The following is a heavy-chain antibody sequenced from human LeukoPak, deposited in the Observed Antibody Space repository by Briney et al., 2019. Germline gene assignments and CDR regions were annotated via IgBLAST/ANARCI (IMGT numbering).Heavy chain of an antibody. J-gene: IGHJ6*03. Sequence: GGSLRLSCAASGFTFSNYWMTWVRQAPGKGLEWVSSISTASSYTSYADSVKGRFTISRDNAKNSVFLQMDSLRVEDTALYYCTRRDYYYYSMDVWGKGTTVTVSS. V-gene: IGHV3-21*01. CDR2: ISTASSYT. CDR3: TRRDYYYYSMDV. CDR1: GFTFSNYW.